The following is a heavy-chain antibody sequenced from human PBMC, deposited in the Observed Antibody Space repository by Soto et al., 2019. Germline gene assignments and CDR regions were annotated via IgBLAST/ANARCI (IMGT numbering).Heavy chain of an antibody. CDR2: MSYGGTNK. J-gene: IGHJ4*02. Sequence: QVQLVESGGGVVQPGRSLRLSCVASGFTFSSCAMHWVRQTPGKGLEWVAVMSYGGTNKYYADSVKGRFTISRDNSKNTLYLQMNSLRAEDTAVYYCAREDDGNYFGGFDYWGQGTLVTVSS. V-gene: IGHV3-30-3*01. D-gene: IGHD1-7*01. CDR3: AREDDGNYFGGFDY. CDR1: GFTFSSCA.